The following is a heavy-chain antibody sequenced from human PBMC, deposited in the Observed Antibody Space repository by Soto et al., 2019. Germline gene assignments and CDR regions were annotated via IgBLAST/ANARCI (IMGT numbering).Heavy chain of an antibody. Sequence: PGGSLRLSCAASGFTFSSYAMSWVRQAPGKGLEWVSAISGSGGSTYYADSVKGRFTISRDNSKNTLYLQMNSLRAEDTAVYYCAEDPSGSYLHFDYWGQGTLVTVSS. D-gene: IGHD1-26*01. CDR2: ISGSGGST. CDR1: GFTFSSYA. V-gene: IGHV3-23*01. J-gene: IGHJ4*02. CDR3: AEDPSGSYLHFDY.